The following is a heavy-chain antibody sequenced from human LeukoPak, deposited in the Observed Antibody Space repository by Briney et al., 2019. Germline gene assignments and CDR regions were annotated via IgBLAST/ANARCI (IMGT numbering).Heavy chain of an antibody. V-gene: IGHV7-4-1*02. Sequence: ASVKVSCKASGYTFTSYAMNWVRQAPGQGLEWMGWINTNTGNPTYAQGFTGRFVFSLDTSVSTAYLQISSLKAEDTAVYYCARDKYGEMATITFNWFDPWGQGTLVTVSS. CDR3: ARDKYGEMATITFNWFDP. CDR2: INTNTGNP. J-gene: IGHJ5*02. D-gene: IGHD5-24*01. CDR1: GYTFTSYA.